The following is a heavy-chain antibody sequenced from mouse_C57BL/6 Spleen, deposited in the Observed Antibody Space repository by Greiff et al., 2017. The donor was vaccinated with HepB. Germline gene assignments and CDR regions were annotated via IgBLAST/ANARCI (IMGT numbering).Heavy chain of an antibody. CDR2: INYDGSST. V-gene: IGHV5-16*01. Sequence: EVMLVESEGGLVQPGSSMKLSCTASGFTFSDYYMAWVRQVPEKGLEWVANINYDGSSTYYLDSLKSRFIISRDNAKNILYLQMSSLKSEDTATYYCAREEYYGKGYFDYWGQGTTLTVSS. CDR1: GFTFSDYY. J-gene: IGHJ2*01. CDR3: AREEYYGKGYFDY. D-gene: IGHD1-1*01.